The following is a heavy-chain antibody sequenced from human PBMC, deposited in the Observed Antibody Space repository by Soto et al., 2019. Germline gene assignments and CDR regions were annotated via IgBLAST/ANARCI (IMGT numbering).Heavy chain of an antibody. CDR2: ITWHSGTI. Sequence: EVQLVESGGGLVQPGRSLRLACAASGFTFDQYTMHWVRQAPGKGLEWVSSITWHSGTIGYADSVKGRFTTSRDNAKNSLYLQMNSLRGEDTALYYCAKDMITFGDFNYYYMDVWGNGTTVTVSS. D-gene: IGHD3-16*01. CDR3: AKDMITFGDFNYYYMDV. J-gene: IGHJ6*03. V-gene: IGHV3-9*01. CDR1: GFTFDQYT.